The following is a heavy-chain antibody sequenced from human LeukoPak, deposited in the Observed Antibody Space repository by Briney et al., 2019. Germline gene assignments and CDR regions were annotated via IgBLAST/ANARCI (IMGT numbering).Heavy chain of an antibody. D-gene: IGHD1-26*01. Sequence: ASVKVSCKASGYTFTSYDINWVRQASGQGLEWMGWMNPNNGNTGYAQKFQGRVTITRDTSISTAYMELSSLRSEDTAVYYCARAIYSGSYSGAFDIWGQGTMVTVSS. V-gene: IGHV1-8*03. CDR1: GYTFTSYD. J-gene: IGHJ3*02. CDR2: MNPNNGNT. CDR3: ARAIYSGSYSGAFDI.